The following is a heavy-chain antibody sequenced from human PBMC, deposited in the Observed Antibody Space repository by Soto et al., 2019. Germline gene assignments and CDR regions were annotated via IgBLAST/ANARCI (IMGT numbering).Heavy chain of an antibody. Sequence: EVQLVESGGGLVKPGGSLRLSCAASGFTFSSHSMNWVRQAPGKGLEWVSSISSSSSYIYYADSVKGRFTISRDNAKNSLYLQMNSLRAEDTAVYYCARSPGGCSSTSCSYYYYYGMDVWGQGTTVTVSS. CDR1: GFTFSSHS. V-gene: IGHV3-21*01. J-gene: IGHJ6*02. CDR3: ARSPGGCSSTSCSYYYYYGMDV. D-gene: IGHD2-2*01. CDR2: ISSSSSYI.